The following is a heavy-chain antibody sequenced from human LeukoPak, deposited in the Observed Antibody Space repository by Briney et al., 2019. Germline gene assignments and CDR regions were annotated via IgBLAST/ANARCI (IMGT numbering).Heavy chain of an antibody. J-gene: IGHJ4*02. Sequence: GGSLRLSCAASGFTFSSYAMSWVRQAPGKGLEWVSAISGSGGSTYYADSVKGRFTISRDNAKNSLYLQMNSLRAEDTAVYYCARDHYYDSNGYPGYWGQGTLVTVSS. CDR3: ARDHYYDSNGYPGY. CDR2: ISGSGGST. D-gene: IGHD3-22*01. V-gene: IGHV3-23*01. CDR1: GFTFSSYA.